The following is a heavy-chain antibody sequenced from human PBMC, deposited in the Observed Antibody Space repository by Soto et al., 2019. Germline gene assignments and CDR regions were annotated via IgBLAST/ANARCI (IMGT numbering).Heavy chain of an antibody. J-gene: IGHJ6*02. D-gene: IGHD1-26*01. CDR3: ARQMVGATTVPYCYYGMDV. V-gene: IGHV5-10-1*01. CDR2: IDPSDSYT. CDR1: GYSFTRYW. Sequence: GEFLRSSCRISGYSFTRYWIRWVRQMPGKGLEWMGRIDPSDSYTNYSPSFQGHVTISADKSISTAYLQWSSLKASDTAMYYCARQMVGATTVPYCYYGMDVWGQGTTVPVSS.